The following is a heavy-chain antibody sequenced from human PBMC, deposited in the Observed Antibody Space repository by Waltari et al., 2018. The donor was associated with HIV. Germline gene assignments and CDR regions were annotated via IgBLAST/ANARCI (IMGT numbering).Heavy chain of an antibody. D-gene: IGHD4-17*01. J-gene: IGHJ6*01. CDR1: GGSFSGYY. Sequence: QVQLQQWGAGLLRPSETLSPTCAVYGGSFSGYYWSWIRQAPGKGLEWIGEINHSGISNCNPSLKSRVTISVDTSKNQFSLRVRSVTAADTAVYYCARDSVPSFDYGDYYYYGMDVWSRGTTVTVSS. CDR2: INHSGIS. CDR3: ARDSVPSFDYGDYYYYGMDV. V-gene: IGHV4-34*01.